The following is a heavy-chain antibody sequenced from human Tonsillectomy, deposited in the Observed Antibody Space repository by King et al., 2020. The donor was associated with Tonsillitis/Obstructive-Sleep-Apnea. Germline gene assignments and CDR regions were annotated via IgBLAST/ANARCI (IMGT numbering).Heavy chain of an antibody. CDR3: VRAGTTIDYYYSMDV. CDR2: ISRDGGST. V-gene: IGHV3-43*01. D-gene: IGHD1-1*01. CDR1: GFTFDDYT. J-gene: IGHJ6*02. Sequence: VQLVESGGVVVQPGGSLRLSCAASGFTFDDYTMHWVRQVPGKGLEWVSLISRDGGSTNYADSVKGRLTISRDNSKNSLYLQMNSLRTEDTALYYCVRAGTTIDYYYSMDVWGQGTTVTVSS.